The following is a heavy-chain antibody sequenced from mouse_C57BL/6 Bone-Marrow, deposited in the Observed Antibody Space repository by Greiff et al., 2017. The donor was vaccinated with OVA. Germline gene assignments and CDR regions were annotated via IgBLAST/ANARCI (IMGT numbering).Heavy chain of an antibody. Sequence: QVQLQQPGAELVMPGASVKLSCKASGYTFTSYWMHWVKQRPGQGLEWIGEIDPSDSYTNYNQKFKGKSTLTVYKSSSTAYMQLSSLTSEDSAVYYCAREDWDEYFDVWGTGTTVTVSS. V-gene: IGHV1-69*01. CDR3: AREDWDEYFDV. J-gene: IGHJ1*03. CDR2: IDPSDSYT. CDR1: GYTFTSYW. D-gene: IGHD4-1*01.